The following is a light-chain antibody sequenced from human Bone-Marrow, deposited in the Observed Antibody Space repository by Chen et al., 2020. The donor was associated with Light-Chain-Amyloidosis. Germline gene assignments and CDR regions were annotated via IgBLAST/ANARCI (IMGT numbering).Light chain of an antibody. CDR2: EVN. J-gene: IGLJ2*01. Sequence: QSALTQPASVSGSTGQSITITCTGTSSDVGIYNLVSWYQQNPGEAPKVIIFEVNKRPSGVSDRFSGSKSGNTASLTISGLQAEDEADYYCCSYAGRNTFIVFGGGTKLTVL. CDR1: SSDVGIYNL. CDR3: CSYAGRNTFIV. V-gene: IGLV2-23*02.